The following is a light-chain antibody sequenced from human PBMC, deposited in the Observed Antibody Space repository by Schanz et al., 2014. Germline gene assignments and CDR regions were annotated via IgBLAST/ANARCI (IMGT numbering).Light chain of an antibody. CDR1: SSNIGAGYD. V-gene: IGLV1-40*01. CDR2: GNN. Sequence: QSVLTQPPSVSGAPGQRVTISCTGSSSNIGAGYDVHWYRQLPGTAPKLLIYGNNNRPSGVPDRFSGSKSGTSASLAITGLQAEDEADYCCSSYAGSYTFVLFGGGTKLTVL. J-gene: IGLJ2*01. CDR3: SSYAGSYTFVL.